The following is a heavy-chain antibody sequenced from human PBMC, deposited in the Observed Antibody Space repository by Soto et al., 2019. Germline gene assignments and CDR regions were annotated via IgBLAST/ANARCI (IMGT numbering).Heavy chain of an antibody. CDR3: AKDPRRMYSSSWYTGYFDY. J-gene: IGHJ4*02. Sequence: GGSLRLSCAASGFTFSSYGMHWVRQAPGKGLEWVAVISYDGSNKYYADSVKGRFTISRDNSKNTLYLQMNSLRAEDTAVYYCAKDPRRMYSSSWYTGYFDYWGQGTLVTVS. CDR1: GFTFSSYG. CDR2: ISYDGSNK. V-gene: IGHV3-30*18. D-gene: IGHD6-13*01.